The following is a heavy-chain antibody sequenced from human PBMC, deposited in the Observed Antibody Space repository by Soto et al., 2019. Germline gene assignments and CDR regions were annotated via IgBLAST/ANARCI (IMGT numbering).Heavy chain of an antibody. V-gene: IGHV3-48*01. Sequence: EVQLVESGGGLVQPGGSLRLSCAASGFTFSSYSMNWVRQAPGKGLEWVSYISSSSSTIYYADSVKGRFTSSRDNAKNSLYLQMNSLRVEETAVYYCARLGTSFGVVIDWFDPWGQGPLVTVSS. CDR2: ISSSSSTI. D-gene: IGHD3-3*01. J-gene: IGHJ5*02. CDR1: GFTFSSYS. CDR3: ARLGTSFGVVIDWFDP.